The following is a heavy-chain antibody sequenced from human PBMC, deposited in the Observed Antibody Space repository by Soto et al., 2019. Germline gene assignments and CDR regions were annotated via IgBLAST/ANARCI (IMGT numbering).Heavy chain of an antibody. CDR3: AKELASMWFPLDN. Sequence: GGSMRLSCAGSGFIFSNYALSWVRQAPGKGLEWVSRISGSGGSKWYADSVKGRFTISSDSAQSTIYLHMNSLRGEDTALYYCAKELASMWFPLDNWGQGALVTVSS. D-gene: IGHD2-21*01. CDR2: ISGSGGSK. V-gene: IGHV3-23*01. J-gene: IGHJ4*02. CDR1: GFIFSNYA.